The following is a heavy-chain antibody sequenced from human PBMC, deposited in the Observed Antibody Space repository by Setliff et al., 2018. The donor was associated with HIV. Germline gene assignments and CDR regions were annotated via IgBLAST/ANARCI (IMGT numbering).Heavy chain of an antibody. CDR3: ASGGRGSYYGSGNYYQDYYYYMDV. V-gene: IGHV4-59*12. CDR2: IYYSGST. J-gene: IGHJ6*03. Sequence: SSETLSLTCTVSGGSISSYYWTWIRQPPGKGLEWIGYIYYSGSTNYNPSLKSRVTMSVDTSKNQFSLKLSSVTAADTAVYYCASGGRGSYYGSGNYYQDYYYYMDVWGKGTTVTVSS. CDR1: GGSISSYY. D-gene: IGHD3-10*01.